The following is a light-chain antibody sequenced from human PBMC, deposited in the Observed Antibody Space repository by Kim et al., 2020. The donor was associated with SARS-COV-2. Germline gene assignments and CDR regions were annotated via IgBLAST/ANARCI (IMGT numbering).Light chain of an antibody. CDR1: SGSVDSNF. Sequence: TVPINSTRGSGSVDSNFVQWYQQRPGSVPTTLIYENNQRPSGVPDRFSGSIDTSSNSASLTISGLKTDDEADYYCQSYDRNKHGVFGGGTKVTVL. V-gene: IGLV6-57*03. CDR3: QSYDRNKHGV. J-gene: IGLJ3*02. CDR2: ENN.